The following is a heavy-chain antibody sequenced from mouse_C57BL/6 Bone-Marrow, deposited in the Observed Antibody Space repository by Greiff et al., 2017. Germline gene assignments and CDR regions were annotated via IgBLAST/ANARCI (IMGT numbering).Heavy chain of an antibody. CDR2: INPSTGGT. D-gene: IGHD2-3*01. V-gene: IGHV1-42*01. CDR1: GYSFTGYY. CDR3: ASCYDGFDY. Sequence: EVQLQQSGPELVKPGASVKISCKASGYSFTGYYMNWVKQSPEKSLEWIGEINPSTGGTTYNQKFKAKATLTVDKSSSTAYMQLKSLTSEDSAVYYCASCYDGFDYWGQGTTLTVSS. J-gene: IGHJ2*01.